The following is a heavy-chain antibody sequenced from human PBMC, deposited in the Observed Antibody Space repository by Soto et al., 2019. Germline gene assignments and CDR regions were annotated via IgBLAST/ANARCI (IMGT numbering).Heavy chain of an antibody. CDR3: ARHPVGYYDILTGYPNYYYYGMDV. CDR2: IYYSGST. V-gene: IGHV4-39*01. CDR1: GGSISSSSYY. Sequence: LSLTCTVSGGSISSSSYYWGWIRQPPGKGLEWIGSIYYSGSTYYNPSLKSRVTISVDTSKNQFSLKLSSVTAADTAVYYCARHPVGYYDILTGYPNYYYYGMDVWGQGTTVTVSS. D-gene: IGHD3-9*01. J-gene: IGHJ6*02.